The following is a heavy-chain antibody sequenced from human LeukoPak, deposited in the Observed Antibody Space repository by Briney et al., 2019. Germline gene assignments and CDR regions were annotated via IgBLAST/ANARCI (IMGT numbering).Heavy chain of an antibody. V-gene: IGHV3-7*01. CDR1: GFRFSTYW. CDR2: IKEDGSES. D-gene: IGHD1-14*01. CDR3: ARDWYRSYDY. J-gene: IGHJ4*02. Sequence: GGSLRLSCRVTGFRFSTYWMIWVRQAPGKGLEWVANIKEDGSESIYMDSLRGRFSISRDNANNLLYLQLNSLRPEDTAVYYCARDWYRSYDYWGEGTVVTV.